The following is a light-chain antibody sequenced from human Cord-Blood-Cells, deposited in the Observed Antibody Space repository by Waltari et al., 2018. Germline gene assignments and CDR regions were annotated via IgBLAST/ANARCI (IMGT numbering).Light chain of an antibody. Sequence: DIQLTQSPSFLSASVGDRVTITCRASQGISSYLAWYQQKPGKAPKLLIYAASTLQSVVPSRFSGSGSGTEFPLTISSLQPEDFATYYCQQLNSYPQTFGQGTKVEIK. CDR1: QGISSY. CDR3: QQLNSYPQT. CDR2: AAS. V-gene: IGKV1-9*01. J-gene: IGKJ1*01.